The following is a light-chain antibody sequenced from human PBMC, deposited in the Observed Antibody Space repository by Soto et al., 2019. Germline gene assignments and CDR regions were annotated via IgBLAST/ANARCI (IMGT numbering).Light chain of an antibody. V-gene: IGKV3-15*01. J-gene: IGKJ1*01. CDR2: GAS. CDR3: RQYHIWWT. Sequence: EIVMPQSPATLSVSPGERANLSCRASQSVSSHLAWYQQKPGQAPRLLISGASTRGTGIPARFSGSGSGTEFTLTICRLQSGEFAFYYCRQYHIWWTFGQGTKVDI. CDR1: QSVSSH.